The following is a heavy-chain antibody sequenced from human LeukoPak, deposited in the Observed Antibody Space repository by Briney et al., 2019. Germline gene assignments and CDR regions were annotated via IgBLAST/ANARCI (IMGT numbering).Heavy chain of an antibody. J-gene: IGHJ4*02. D-gene: IGHD5-18*01. Sequence: PSETLSLTCTVSGGSISSSCAYWGWIRQPPGKGPEWLGSIYYSKNTYYNPSLKSRVTISADTSKNQFSLTLGSVSATDTAVYYCVSPRGFSYGYFDYWGQGTLVTVSS. CDR2: IYYSKNT. V-gene: IGHV4-39*01. CDR1: GGSISSSCAY. CDR3: VSPRGFSYGYFDY.